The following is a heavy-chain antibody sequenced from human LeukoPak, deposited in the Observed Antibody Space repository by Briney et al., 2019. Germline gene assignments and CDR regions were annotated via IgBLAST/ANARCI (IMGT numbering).Heavy chain of an antibody. Sequence: PGGSLSLSCAASGFTFSTYSMNWVRQAPGKGLEWVSSISSSSSYIYYADSVKGRFTISRDNAKSSLYLQMNSLRAEDTAVYYCARDQAPGFGPYNWFDPWGQGTLVTVSS. CDR1: GFTFSTYS. J-gene: IGHJ5*02. D-gene: IGHD3-10*01. V-gene: IGHV3-21*01. CDR2: ISSSSSYI. CDR3: ARDQAPGFGPYNWFDP.